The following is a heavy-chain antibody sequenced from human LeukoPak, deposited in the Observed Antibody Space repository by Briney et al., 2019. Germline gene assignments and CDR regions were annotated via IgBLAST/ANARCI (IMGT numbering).Heavy chain of an antibody. D-gene: IGHD5-12*01. CDR1: GGSISSSSYY. V-gene: IGHV4-39*07. CDR3: ARLGEYSGYDADYFDY. J-gene: IGHJ4*02. CDR2: IYYSGST. Sequence: SETLSLTCTVSGGSISSSSYYWGWIRQPPGKGLEWIGSIYYSGSTYYNPSLKSRVTISVDTSKNQFSLKLSSVTAADTAVYYCARLGEYSGYDADYFDYWGQGTLVTVSS.